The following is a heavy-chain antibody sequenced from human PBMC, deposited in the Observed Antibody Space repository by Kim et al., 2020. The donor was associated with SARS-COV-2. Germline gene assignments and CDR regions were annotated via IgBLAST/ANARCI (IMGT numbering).Heavy chain of an antibody. J-gene: IGHJ5*02. CDR3: ARADLQITESFWFDP. D-gene: IGHD3-10*01. V-gene: IGHV4-59*13. CDR1: GGSISSYY. CDR2: IYYSGST. Sequence: SETLSLTCTVSGGSISSYYWSWIRQPPGKGLEWIGYIYYSGSTNYNPSLKSRVTISVDTSKNQFSLKLSSVTAADTAVYYCARADLQITESFWFDPWGQGTLVTVSS.